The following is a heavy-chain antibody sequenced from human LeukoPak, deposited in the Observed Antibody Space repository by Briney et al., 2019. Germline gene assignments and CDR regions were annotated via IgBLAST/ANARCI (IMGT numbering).Heavy chain of an antibody. CDR2: INPNSGGT. V-gene: IGHV1-2*02. J-gene: IGHJ4*02. D-gene: IGHD3-10*01. Sequence: ASVKVSCKASGYTFTGYYMHWVRQAPGQGLEWMGWINPNSGGTYYAQKFQGRVTMTRDTSISTAYMELSRLRSDDTAMYYCASPRGSGSYYNDFDYWGQGALVTVSS. CDR1: GYTFTGYY. CDR3: ASPRGSGSYYNDFDY.